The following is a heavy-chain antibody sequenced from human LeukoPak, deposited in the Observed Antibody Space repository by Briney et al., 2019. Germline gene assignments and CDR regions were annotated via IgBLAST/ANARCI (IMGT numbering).Heavy chain of an antibody. CDR1: GFTFSSYW. CDR2: INSDGSST. V-gene: IGHV3-74*01. D-gene: IGHD1-26*01. J-gene: IGHJ3*02. Sequence: PGGSLRLSCAASGFTFSSYWMHWVRQAPGQGRVWVSRINSDGSSTSYADSVKGRFTISRDNAKITLYLQMNSLRAEDTAVYYCARDGGGSYNDAFDIWGQGTMVTVSS. CDR3: ARDGGGSYNDAFDI.